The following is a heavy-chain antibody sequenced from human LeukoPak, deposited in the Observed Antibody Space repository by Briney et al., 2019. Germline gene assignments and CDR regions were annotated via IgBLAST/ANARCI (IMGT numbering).Heavy chain of an antibody. Sequence: PSETLSLTCTVSGGSISSYYWSWIRQPPGKGLEWIGYIYYSGSTNYNPSLKSRVTISVDTSKNQFSLKLSSVTAADTAVYCCARVLYYDSSGYYYRDAFDIWGQGTMVTVSS. CDR2: IYYSGST. D-gene: IGHD3-22*01. J-gene: IGHJ3*02. V-gene: IGHV4-59*01. CDR3: ARVLYYDSSGYYYRDAFDI. CDR1: GGSISSYY.